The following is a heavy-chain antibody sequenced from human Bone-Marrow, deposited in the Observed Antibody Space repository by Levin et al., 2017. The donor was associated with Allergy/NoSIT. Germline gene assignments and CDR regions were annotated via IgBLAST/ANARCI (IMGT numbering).Heavy chain of an antibody. CDR1: GFSFSNYG. CDR2: ISYDGSEK. Sequence: TGGSLRLSCAASGFSFSNYGMHWVRQAPGKGLEWVAVISYDGSEKYYTDSVMGRFTISRDNSKNTLFLQINSLRAQDTAVYYCVKSVAGTGIYGMDVWGQGTTVTVSS. CDR3: VKSVAGTGIYGMDV. J-gene: IGHJ6*02. V-gene: IGHV3-30*18. D-gene: IGHD6-19*01.